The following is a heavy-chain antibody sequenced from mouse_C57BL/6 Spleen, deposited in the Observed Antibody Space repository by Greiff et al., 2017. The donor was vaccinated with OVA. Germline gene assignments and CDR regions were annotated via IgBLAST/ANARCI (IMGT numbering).Heavy chain of an antibody. V-gene: IGHV3-6*01. CDR2: ISYDGSN. J-gene: IGHJ3*01. CDR3: ARIYDGYYWFAD. D-gene: IGHD2-3*01. CDR1: GYSITSGYY. Sequence: ESGPGLVKPSQSLSLTCSVTGYSITSGYYWNWIRQFPGNKLEWMGYISYDGSNNYNPSLKNRRSITRDTSKNQLFRKLNSVTTEDTATYYCARIYDGYYWFADWGQGTLVTVSA.